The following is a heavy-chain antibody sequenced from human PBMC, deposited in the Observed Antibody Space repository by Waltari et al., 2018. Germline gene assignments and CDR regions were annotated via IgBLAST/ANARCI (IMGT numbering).Heavy chain of an antibody. V-gene: IGHV4-39*01. CDR3: ARHWWAASSEIDY. J-gene: IGHJ4*02. CDR1: GGSISSTNYF. D-gene: IGHD6-6*01. CDR2: MYSSGST. Sequence: QLQLQESGPGLVKPSETLSLTCTVFGGSISSTNYFWGWIRQPPGTGLGWLGTMYSSGSTYYNPSLKSRVTIFGDTSKNQFSLKLTSVTAADTAVYYCARHWWAASSEIDYWGQGNLVTVSS.